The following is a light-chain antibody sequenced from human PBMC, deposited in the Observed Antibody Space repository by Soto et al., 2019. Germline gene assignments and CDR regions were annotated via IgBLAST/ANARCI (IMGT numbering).Light chain of an antibody. V-gene: IGKV3-11*01. CDR1: QSVDKY. CDR2: DAS. J-gene: IGKJ4*01. CDR3: QQRTNWPLT. Sequence: EIVLTQSPATLSFSPGERATLSCRASQSVDKYLVWYQQKPGQAPRLLIYDASSRATGIPARFSGSGSGTDFSLTITSLEPEDFALYYCQQRTNWPLTFGGGTKLEIK.